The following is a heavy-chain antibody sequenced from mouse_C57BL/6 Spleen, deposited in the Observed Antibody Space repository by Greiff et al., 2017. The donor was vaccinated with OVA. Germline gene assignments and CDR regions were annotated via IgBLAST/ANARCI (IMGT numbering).Heavy chain of an antibody. Sequence: QVQLQQPGAELVKPGASVKVSCKASGYTFTSYWMHWVKQRPGQGLEWIGRIHPSDRDTNYNQKCKGKATLTVDKSSSTAYMQLSSLTSEDSAVYYCAIGDYYGSRDFDYWGQGTTLTVSS. CDR2: IHPSDRDT. V-gene: IGHV1-74*01. J-gene: IGHJ2*01. CDR3: AIGDYYGSRDFDY. CDR1: GYTFTSYW. D-gene: IGHD1-1*01.